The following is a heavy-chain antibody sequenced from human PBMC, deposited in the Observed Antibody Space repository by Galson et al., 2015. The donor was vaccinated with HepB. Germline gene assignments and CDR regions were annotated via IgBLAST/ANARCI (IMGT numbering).Heavy chain of an antibody. CDR1: GFTFSNYG. CDR2: ITSTSSTI. V-gene: IGHV3-48*02. D-gene: IGHD2-2*02. CDR3: ARDQLGYCSAKTCYNSHAFDI. J-gene: IGHJ3*02. Sequence: SLRLSCAASGFTFSNYGMNWVRQAPGKGLEWVSYITSTSSTIYYADSVKGRFTMSRDNAKNSLYLQMDSLRDEETAVYYCARDQLGYCSAKTCYNSHAFDIWGRGTMVTVSS.